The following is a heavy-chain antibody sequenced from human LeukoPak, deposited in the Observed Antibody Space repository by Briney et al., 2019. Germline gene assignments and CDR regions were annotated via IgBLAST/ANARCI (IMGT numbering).Heavy chain of an antibody. D-gene: IGHD6-13*01. CDR3: AGADYSSRWYEAWFDP. Sequence: SETLSLTCSVSGGSINSYYWNWIRQPPGKGLEWIGYIYYSGSTNYNPSLKSRVTISLDTSRNQFSLKLSSVTAVDTAVYYCAGADYSSRWYEAWFDPWGQGTLVTVSS. V-gene: IGHV4-59*01. CDR1: GGSINSYY. CDR2: IYYSGST. J-gene: IGHJ5*02.